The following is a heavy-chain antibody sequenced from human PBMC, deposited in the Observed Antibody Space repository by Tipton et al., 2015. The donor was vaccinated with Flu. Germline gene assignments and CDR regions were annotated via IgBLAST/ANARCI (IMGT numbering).Heavy chain of an antibody. Sequence: SLRLSCVDSGFTFSNYWMSWVRQAPGEGLEWVSLITGGGNSTYYADSVKGRFTISRDNSKNTLYLQMNTLRPEDTAVYYCARAMDVWGKGTTVTVSS. CDR1: GFTFSNYW. CDR3: ARAMDV. V-gene: IGHV3-23*01. J-gene: IGHJ6*03. CDR2: ITGGGNST.